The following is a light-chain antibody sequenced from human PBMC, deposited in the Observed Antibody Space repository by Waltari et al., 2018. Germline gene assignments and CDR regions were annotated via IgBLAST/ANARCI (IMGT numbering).Light chain of an antibody. Sequence: QSALTQPASVSGSPGQSITISCPGTSSDVGGFKYVSWYQQHPGKAPKLMIYDVSKRPSGVSNRFSGSKSGNTASLTISGLQAEDEADYYCSSYSTSTTLGVFGTGTKVTVL. CDR3: SSYSTSTTLGV. CDR2: DVS. J-gene: IGLJ1*01. V-gene: IGLV2-14*01. CDR1: SSDVGGFKY.